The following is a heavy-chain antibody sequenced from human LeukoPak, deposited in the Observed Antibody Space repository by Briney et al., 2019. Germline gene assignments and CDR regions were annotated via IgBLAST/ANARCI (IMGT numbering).Heavy chain of an antibody. CDR1: GGSISSSSYY. D-gene: IGHD3-22*01. Sequence: PSETLSLTCTVSGGSISSSSYYWGWIRQPPGKGLEWIGSIYYSGSTYYNPSLKSRVTISVDTSKNRFSLKLSSVTAADTAVYYCASPQIGSGYYYVPFYFDYWGQGTLVTVSS. V-gene: IGHV4-39*01. CDR3: ASPQIGSGYYYVPFYFDY. J-gene: IGHJ4*02. CDR2: IYYSGST.